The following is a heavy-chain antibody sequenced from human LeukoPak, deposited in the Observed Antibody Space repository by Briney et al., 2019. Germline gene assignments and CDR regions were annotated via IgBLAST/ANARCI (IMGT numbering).Heavy chain of an antibody. CDR1: GGSISSYY. Sequence: SETLSLTCTVTGGSISSYYWSLIRQPPGKGLEWIGYIYYSGSTNYNPSLKSRVTISVDTSKNQFSLKLSSVTAADTAVYYCARHFREVEWYGEFDYWGQGTLVTVSS. CDR3: ARHFREVEWYGEFDY. J-gene: IGHJ4*02. V-gene: IGHV4-59*08. D-gene: IGHD3-10*01. CDR2: IYYSGST.